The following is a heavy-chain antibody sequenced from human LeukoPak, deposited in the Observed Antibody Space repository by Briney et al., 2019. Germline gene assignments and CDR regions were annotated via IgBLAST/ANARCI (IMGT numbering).Heavy chain of an antibody. V-gene: IGHV5-51*03. J-gene: IGHJ6*03. CDR2: IYPGDSDT. Sequence: GVSLKISYKGCRQSFTPLCRLWVRHIRGKGRESGGIIYPGDSDTRYNPSFQGQVTISADKSMSTAYLQWSSLKASDTAMYYCARSGVVTFYQYMDVWGTGTTVTVSS. D-gene: IGHD3-3*01. CDR1: RQSFTPLC. CDR3: ARSGVVTFYQYMDV.